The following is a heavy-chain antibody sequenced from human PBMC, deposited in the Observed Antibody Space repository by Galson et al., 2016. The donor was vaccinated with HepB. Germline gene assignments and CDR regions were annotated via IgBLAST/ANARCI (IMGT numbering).Heavy chain of an antibody. CDR1: GFTFSNYW. Sequence: SLRLSCAASGFTFSNYWWTWVRQVPGKGLEWIGEIYHAGTSNNNPFLNSRFTLSVDKSRNQFSLNVTSVTAADTAVYYCARAAIIPGARMVFDPWGQGTLVTVSS. CDR3: ARAAIIPGARMVFDP. J-gene: IGHJ5*02. D-gene: IGHD2-2*01. V-gene: IGHV4-4*02. CDR2: IYHAGTS.